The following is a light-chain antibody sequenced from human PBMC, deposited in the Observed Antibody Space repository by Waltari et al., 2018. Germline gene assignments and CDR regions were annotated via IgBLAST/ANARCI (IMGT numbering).Light chain of an antibody. CDR3: QHRGHWPPDAT. V-gene: IGKV3-11*01. J-gene: IGKJ3*01. Sequence: IVLTQSPATLSLSPGERATLSCRASPSVDIYLAWYQQKPGQAPRLLIYDASTRATGIPARFSGSGSGTDFTLTISSLEPEDFAVYYCQHRGHWPPDATFGPGTKVDIK. CDR2: DAS. CDR1: PSVDIY.